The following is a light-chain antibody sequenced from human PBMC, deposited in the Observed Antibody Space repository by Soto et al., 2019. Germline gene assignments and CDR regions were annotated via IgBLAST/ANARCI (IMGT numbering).Light chain of an antibody. J-gene: IGKJ1*01. CDR3: QQANSFPRT. CDR1: QSVSSD. Sequence: EIVMTQSTATLSVSPGERATLSCRASQSVSSDLAWYHQKPGQAPRLLIYGASTRATGIPARFSGSGSGTDFTLTISSLQPEDFATYYCQQANSFPRTFGQRTKVDIK. CDR2: GAS. V-gene: IGKV3-15*01.